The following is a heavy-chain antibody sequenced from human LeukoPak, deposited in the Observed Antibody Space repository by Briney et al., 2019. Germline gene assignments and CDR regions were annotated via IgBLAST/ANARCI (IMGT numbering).Heavy chain of an antibody. CDR3: TRDIDFWSGSTSALGKENYNWFDP. D-gene: IGHD3-3*01. CDR1: VGTFSSYA. V-gene: IGHV1-69*13. CDR2: IIPIFGTA. Sequence: GASVEVSCKASVGTFSSYAISWVRQAPGQGLEWMGGIIPIFGTANYAQKFQGRVTITADESANTAYMELSSLRSEDTAVYYCTRDIDFWSGSTSALGKENYNWFDPWGQGTLVTVSS. J-gene: IGHJ5*02.